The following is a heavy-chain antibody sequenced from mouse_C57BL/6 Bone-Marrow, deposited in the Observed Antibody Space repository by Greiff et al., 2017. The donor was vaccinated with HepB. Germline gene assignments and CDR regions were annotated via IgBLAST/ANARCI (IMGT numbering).Heavy chain of an antibody. CDR3: ARFYYDSYYFDY. D-gene: IGHD2-4*01. Sequence: DVKLVESGGDLVKPGGSLKLSCAASGFTFSSYGMSWVRQTPDKRLEWVATISSGGSYTYYPDSVKGRFTISRDNAKNTLYLQMSSLKSEDTAMYYCARFYYDSYYFDYWGQGTTLTVSS. CDR1: GFTFSSYG. V-gene: IGHV5-6*02. J-gene: IGHJ2*01. CDR2: ISSGGSYT.